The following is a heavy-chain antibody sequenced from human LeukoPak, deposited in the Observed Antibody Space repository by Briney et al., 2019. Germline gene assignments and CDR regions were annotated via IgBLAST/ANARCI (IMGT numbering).Heavy chain of an antibody. CDR2: IAYTGST. CDR1: GGSISSYY. J-gene: IGHJ4*02. CDR3: ARDQGLNFDY. V-gene: IGHV4-59*01. D-gene: IGHD6-19*01. Sequence: PAETLSLTCTVSGGSISSYYWSWIRQPPGKGLEWIGYIAYTGSTNYNPSLQSRVTISVDTSKNQFSLKLSSVIAADTAVYYCARDQGLNFDYWGQGTLVTVSS.